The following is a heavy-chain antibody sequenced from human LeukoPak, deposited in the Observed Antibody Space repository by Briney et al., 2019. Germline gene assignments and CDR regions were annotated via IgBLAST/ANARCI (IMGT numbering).Heavy chain of an antibody. J-gene: IGHJ4*02. CDR1: GGTFSSYA. Sequence: SVKVSCKAPGGTFSSYAISWVRQAPGQGLEWMGRIIPIFGTANYAQKFQGRVTITTDESTSTAYMELSSLRSEDTAVYYCARDPGLSGSYSLDYWGQGTLVTVSS. V-gene: IGHV1-69*05. D-gene: IGHD1-26*01. CDR2: IIPIFGTA. CDR3: ARDPGLSGSYSLDY.